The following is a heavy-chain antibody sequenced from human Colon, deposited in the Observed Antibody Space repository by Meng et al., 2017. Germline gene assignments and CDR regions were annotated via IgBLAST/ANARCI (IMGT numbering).Heavy chain of an antibody. CDR2: ISSDGSGT. V-gene: IGHV3-74*03. J-gene: IGHJ4*02. CDR3: ARDDPGVGIDF. D-gene: IGHD1-26*01. Sequence: EVQLAESGGGLVQPGGSLRLSCAASGFTFSSYWMHWVRQVPGKGLVWVSHISSDGSGTTYADSVQGRFTSSRDNAKNTVYLQMNSLRAEDTAVYFCARDDPGVGIDFWGQGTLVTVSS. CDR1: GFTFSSYW.